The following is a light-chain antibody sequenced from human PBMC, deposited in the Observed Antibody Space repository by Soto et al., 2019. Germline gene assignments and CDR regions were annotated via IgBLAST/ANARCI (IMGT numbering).Light chain of an antibody. J-gene: IGKJ4*01. V-gene: IGKV3-20*01. Sequence: EIVLTKSPCTLSLSPGERATLSCRASQGVSSSYLAWYQQIPGQSPRLLIYGTSSRATGIPDRFSGSGSGTDFTLTICRLEPEDSAVYYCQHYGSSPLPFGGGTKVAIK. CDR2: GTS. CDR1: QGVSSSY. CDR3: QHYGSSPLP.